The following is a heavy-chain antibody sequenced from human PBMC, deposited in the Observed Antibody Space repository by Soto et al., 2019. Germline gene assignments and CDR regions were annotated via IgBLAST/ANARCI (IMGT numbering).Heavy chain of an antibody. Sequence: EALSLTSTVSGGSVSAAYYNWIRQPQGKVLEWIGNIYSSGSTNYNPSLRGRATISLDTYKKQFYLNLNSVTAADTAVYYCAGTSGTYYDPFEYWGQGALVTVS. CDR3: AGTSGTYYDPFEY. CDR1: GGSVSAAY. V-gene: IGHV4-59*02. CDR2: IYSSGST. J-gene: IGHJ4*02. D-gene: IGHD1-26*01.